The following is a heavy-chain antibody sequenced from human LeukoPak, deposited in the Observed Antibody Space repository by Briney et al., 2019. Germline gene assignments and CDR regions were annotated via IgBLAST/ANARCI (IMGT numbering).Heavy chain of an antibody. CDR3: AKHPFIAVAAGYYYYYGMDV. Sequence: GASLRLSCAASGFTFSSYAMSWVRQAPGKGLEWVSAISGSGGSTYYADSVEGRFTISRDNSKDTLYLQMNSLRAEDTAVYYCAKHPFIAVAAGYYYYYGMDVWGQGTTVTVSS. CDR2: ISGSGGST. CDR1: GFTFSSYA. D-gene: IGHD6-19*01. V-gene: IGHV3-23*01. J-gene: IGHJ6*02.